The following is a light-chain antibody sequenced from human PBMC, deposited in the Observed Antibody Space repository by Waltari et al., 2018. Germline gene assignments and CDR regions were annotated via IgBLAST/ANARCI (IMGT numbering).Light chain of an antibody. V-gene: IGKV3-20*01. CDR3: QQYGSSPYT. Sequence: EIVLTQSPGTLSLSPGERATLSCRASQSISRYLAWYQQKPGQAPRLLNYIISSRATGIPDRFSGSGSGTDFTLTISRLEPEDFAVYYCQQYGSSPYTFGQGTKLE. CDR1: QSISRY. CDR2: IIS. J-gene: IGKJ2*01.